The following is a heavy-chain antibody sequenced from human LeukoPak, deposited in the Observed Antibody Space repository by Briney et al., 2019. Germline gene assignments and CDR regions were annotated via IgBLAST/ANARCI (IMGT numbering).Heavy chain of an antibody. CDR3: AKGRLGKEVFDD. Sequence: GGSLRLSCVASGFTFNTYAMSWVRQAPGKGPQWVARINGGGRGTYYADSLKGRFTISRDNSKNTLYLQIYNLRPEDTARYYCAKGRLGKEVFDDWGQGTVVTVSS. CDR2: INGGGRGT. J-gene: IGHJ4*02. CDR1: GFTFNTYA. D-gene: IGHD1-1*01. V-gene: IGHV3-23*01.